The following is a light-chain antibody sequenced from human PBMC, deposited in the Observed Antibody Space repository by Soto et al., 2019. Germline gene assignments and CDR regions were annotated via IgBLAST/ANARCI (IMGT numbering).Light chain of an antibody. V-gene: IGKV3-15*01. Sequence: MTQSPSSVSAPVGDRATLSCRASQSVSSNLAWYQQKPGQAPRLLIYGASTRDNGVPARFSGSGSGTEFTLTISSLQSEDSAVYYCQQHNNWPPYTFGQGTKLEIK. CDR1: QSVSSN. CDR3: QQHNNWPPYT. J-gene: IGKJ2*01. CDR2: GAS.